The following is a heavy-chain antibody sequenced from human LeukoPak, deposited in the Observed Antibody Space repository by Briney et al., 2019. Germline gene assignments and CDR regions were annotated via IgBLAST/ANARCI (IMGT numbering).Heavy chain of an antibody. CDR1: AGTFSSYA. J-gene: IGHJ4*02. D-gene: IGHD3-10*01. CDR3: ARDSDSGAVDY. CDR2: IIPIFGTA. Sequence: SVKVSCKASAGTFSSYAISWVRQAPGQGLEWMGRIIPIFGTANYAQKFQGRVTITTDESTSTAYMELSSLRSEDTAVYYCARDSDSGAVDYWGQGTLVTVSS. V-gene: IGHV1-69*05.